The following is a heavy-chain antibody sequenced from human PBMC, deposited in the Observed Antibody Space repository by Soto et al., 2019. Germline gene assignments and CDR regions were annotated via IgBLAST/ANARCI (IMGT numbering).Heavy chain of an antibody. CDR2: IYHSGST. V-gene: IGHV4-30-2*01. J-gene: IGHJ4*02. Sequence: SETLSLTCAVSGGSISSGGYSWSWIRQPPGKGLEWIEYIYHSGSTNYNPSLKSRVTISVDTSKNQFSLKLTSVTAADTAVYYCARDKITGPFDYWGQGTLVTVS. CDR1: GGSISSGGYS. D-gene: IGHD2-8*02. CDR3: ARDKITGPFDY.